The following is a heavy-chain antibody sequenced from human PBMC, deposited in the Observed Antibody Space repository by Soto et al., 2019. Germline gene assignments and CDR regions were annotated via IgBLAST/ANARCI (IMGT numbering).Heavy chain of an antibody. V-gene: IGHV1-24*01. J-gene: IGHJ2*01. D-gene: IGHD6-6*01. Sequence: QVQLVQSGAEVKKPGASVKVSCKVSGYTLTELSMHWVRQAPGKGLEWMGGFDPEDGETIYAQKFQGRVTMTEDTSTDAAYMELSSLRSEDTAVYYCATPLGPIAARGATHWYFDLWGRGTLVTVSS. CDR1: GYTLTELS. CDR3: ATPLGPIAARGATHWYFDL. CDR2: FDPEDGET.